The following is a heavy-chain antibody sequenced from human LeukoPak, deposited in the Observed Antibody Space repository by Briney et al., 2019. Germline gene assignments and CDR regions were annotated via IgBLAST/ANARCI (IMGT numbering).Heavy chain of an antibody. D-gene: IGHD3-22*01. CDR2: IYFSGST. J-gene: IGHJ3*02. V-gene: IGHV4-4*07. CDR1: GDSINSYF. Sequence: PSETLSLTCTVSGDSINSYFWSWIRQPAGKGLEWIGRIYFSGSTNYNPSLKSRVSMSVATSKNQFSLQLSSLTAADTAVYYCARGIVVVRGAFDIWGQGTMVTVSS. CDR3: ARGIVVVRGAFDI.